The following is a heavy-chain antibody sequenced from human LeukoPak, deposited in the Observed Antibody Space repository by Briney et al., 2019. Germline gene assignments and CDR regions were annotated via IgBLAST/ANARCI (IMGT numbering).Heavy chain of an antibody. CDR3: ARDYCGWYYFDY. D-gene: IGHD6-19*01. CDR1: GYTFTSYG. V-gene: IGHV1-18*01. J-gene: IGHJ4*02. Sequence: AAVTVSCKASGYTFTSYGITWVRHAPGQGLGWMGWISDYNGNTNYAQKLQGRVTMTTDTFTSTGYMELRSLRSDDTAVYYCARDYCGWYYFDYWGQGTLVTVSS. CDR2: ISDYNGNT.